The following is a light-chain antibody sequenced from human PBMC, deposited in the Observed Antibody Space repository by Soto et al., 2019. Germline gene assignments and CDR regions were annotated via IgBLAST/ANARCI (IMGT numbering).Light chain of an antibody. CDR1: QGVTNS. V-gene: IGKV1-NL1*01. CDR2: GAS. CDR3: QQYGSLPLT. J-gene: IGKJ4*01. Sequence: IQVTQSPSFLSASIGDRVTITCRTSQGVTNSFAWYQQKSGKAPRLLIYGASSRATGIPDRFSGSGSETDFTLTVSRLEPEDFAVYYCQQYGSLPLTFGGGTKVEI.